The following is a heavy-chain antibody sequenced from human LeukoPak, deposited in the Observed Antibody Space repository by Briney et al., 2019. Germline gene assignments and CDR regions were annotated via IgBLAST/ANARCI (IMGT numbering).Heavy chain of an antibody. Sequence: GGSLRLSCAASGFTFSSYSMNWVRQAPGKGLEWVSYISSSSTIYYADSVKGRFTISRDNAKNSLYLQMNSLRAEDTAVYYCARALLGSDYWGQGTLVTVSS. CDR1: GFTFSSYS. CDR3: ARALLGSDY. D-gene: IGHD3-10*01. J-gene: IGHJ4*02. CDR2: ISSSSTI. V-gene: IGHV3-48*01.